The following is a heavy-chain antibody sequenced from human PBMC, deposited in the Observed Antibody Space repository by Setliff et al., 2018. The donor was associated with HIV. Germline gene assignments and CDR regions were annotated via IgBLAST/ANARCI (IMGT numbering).Heavy chain of an antibody. CDR1: GGTFSSYA. D-gene: IGHD3-10*01. CDR3: ARDYYGSGSYYNLDY. CDR2: IIPILGTA. Sequence: GASVKVSCKASGGTFSSYAISWVRQAPGQGLEWMGGIIPILGTANYAQKFQGRVTITADESTSTAYMELSSLRSEDTAVYYCARDYYGSGSYYNLDYWGQGTLVTVSS. V-gene: IGHV1-69*13. J-gene: IGHJ4*02.